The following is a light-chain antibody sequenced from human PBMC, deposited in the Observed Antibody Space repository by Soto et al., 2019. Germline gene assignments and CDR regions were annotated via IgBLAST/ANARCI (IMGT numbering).Light chain of an antibody. CDR1: SSDVGGYNY. J-gene: IGLJ2*01. Sequence: VLTQPRSVSGSPGQSVTISCTGTSSDVGGYNYVSWYQQHPGKAPKLMIYDVSKRPSGVPDRFSGSKSGNTASLTISGLQAEDEADYYCCSYAGSYWVFGGGTKVTVL. CDR2: DVS. CDR3: CSYAGSYWV. V-gene: IGLV2-11*01.